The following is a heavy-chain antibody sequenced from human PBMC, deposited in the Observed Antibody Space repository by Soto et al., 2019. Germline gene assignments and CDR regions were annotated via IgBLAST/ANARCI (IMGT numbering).Heavy chain of an antibody. V-gene: IGHV4-59*01. D-gene: IGHD1-1*01. CDR1: GGSMRDYN. Sequence: NPSETLSLTCSVSGGSMRDYNWSWIRQSPGKGPEWIGYIYYSGNTNYNPSLKSRVTISVDMPKSLFSLKLNSVTAADTAVYYCARQLGLWQPLDYWGRGTLVTVSS. CDR3: ARQLGLWQPLDY. CDR2: IYYSGNT. J-gene: IGHJ4*02.